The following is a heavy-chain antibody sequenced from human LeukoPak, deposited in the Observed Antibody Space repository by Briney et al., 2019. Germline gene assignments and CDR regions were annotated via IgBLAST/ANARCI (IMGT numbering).Heavy chain of an antibody. J-gene: IGHJ3*02. V-gene: IGHV3-30*02. Sequence: GGSLRLSCAASGFTFSSYGMHWVRQAPGKGLEWVAFIRYDGSNKYYADSVKGRFTISRDNAKNSLYLQMNSLRAEDTAVYYCASPALITMIVVGGAFDIWGQGTMVTVSS. CDR1: GFTFSSYG. CDR3: ASPALITMIVVGGAFDI. CDR2: IRYDGSNK. D-gene: IGHD3-22*01.